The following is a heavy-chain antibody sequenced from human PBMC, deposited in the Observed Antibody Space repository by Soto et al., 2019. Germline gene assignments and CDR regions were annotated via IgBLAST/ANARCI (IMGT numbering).Heavy chain of an antibody. CDR3: ARSAIPRGGWFRP. D-gene: IGHD2-21*01. V-gene: IGHV4-4*07. CDR2: IYASGST. Sequence: SETLSLTCNVSDDSLSTYYWSWIRQPAGKGLEWIGRIYASGSTNYNPSLKGRVTMSVDTSKKQFSLKMISVTAADTAVYYCARSAIPRGGWFRPCGQRVLVTVSS. J-gene: IGHJ5*02. CDR1: DDSLSTYY.